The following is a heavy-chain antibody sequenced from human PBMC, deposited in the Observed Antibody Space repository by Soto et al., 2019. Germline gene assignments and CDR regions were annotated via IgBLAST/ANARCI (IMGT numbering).Heavy chain of an antibody. D-gene: IGHD3-16*01. Sequence: QVQLVQSGAEVKKPGASVKVSCKASGYTFSRSGISWVRQAPGQGLEWMGWINGYNGKTNYTQKMQVRITLTTDTPTSTAYMELRSLRSADTAVYCLTRMGDVPYYYYGMDVWGQGTAVIVSS. J-gene: IGHJ6*02. CDR3: TRMGDVPYYYYGMDV. V-gene: IGHV1-18*01. CDR2: INGYNGKT. CDR1: GYTFSRSG.